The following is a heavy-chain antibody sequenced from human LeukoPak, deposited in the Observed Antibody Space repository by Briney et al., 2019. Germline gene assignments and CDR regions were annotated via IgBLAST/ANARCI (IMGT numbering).Heavy chain of an antibody. Sequence: SQTLSLTCTVSGGSISSGGYYGSWIRQHPGKGLERIGYIYYSGSTYYNPSLKSRVTISVDTSKNQFSLKLSSVTAADTAVYYCARVPQLGWFGEAPFDYWGQGTLVTVSS. D-gene: IGHD3-10*01. CDR3: ARVPQLGWFGEAPFDY. J-gene: IGHJ4*02. V-gene: IGHV4-31*03. CDR2: IYYSGST. CDR1: GGSISSGGYY.